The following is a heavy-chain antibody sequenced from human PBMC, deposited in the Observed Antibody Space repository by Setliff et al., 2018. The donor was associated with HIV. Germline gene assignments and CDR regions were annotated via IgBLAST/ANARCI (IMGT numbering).Heavy chain of an antibody. Sequence: SETLSLTCKVSGDSIDSSYYYWAWIRQPPGRGLEWIGTVFNSGSTYYTPSLRGRVTISVDTSKDQFSLKLISVTAADTAVYYCASPGSSKTVTKGYYYYGMDVWGQGTTVTVSS. CDR1: GDSIDSSYYY. D-gene: IGHD4-4*01. CDR2: VFNSGST. V-gene: IGHV4-39*01. CDR3: ASPGSSKTVTKGYYYYGMDV. J-gene: IGHJ6*02.